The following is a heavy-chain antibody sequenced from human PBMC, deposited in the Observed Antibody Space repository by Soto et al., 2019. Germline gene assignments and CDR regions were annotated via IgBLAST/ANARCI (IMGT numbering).Heavy chain of an antibody. D-gene: IGHD1-26*01. V-gene: IGHV4-59*01. CDR3: ARVREGVDYYYMDV. CDR2: FYYIGNT. J-gene: IGHJ6*03. Sequence: PSETLSLTCSVSGGSLTSYYWSWIRQPPGKGLEWIGYFYYIGNTHYNPSLKSRVTISADTSKNQFSLRLSSVTAADTAVYYCARVREGVDYYYMDVWGKGTTVTVSS. CDR1: GGSLTSYY.